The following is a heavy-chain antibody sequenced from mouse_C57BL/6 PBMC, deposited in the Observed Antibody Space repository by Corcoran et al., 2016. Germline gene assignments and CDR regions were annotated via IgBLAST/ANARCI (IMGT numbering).Heavy chain of an antibody. CDR1: GFNIKDYY. D-gene: IGHD2-1*01. Sequence: EVQLQQSGAELVKPGASVKLSCTAAGFNIKDYYMHWVKQRTEQGLEWIGRIDPEDGETKYAPKFQGKATITADTSSNTAYLQLSSLTSEDTAVYYCATPYGNYEGLFAYWGQGTLVTVSA. CDR3: ATPYGNYEGLFAY. CDR2: IDPEDGET. V-gene: IGHV14-2*01. J-gene: IGHJ3*01.